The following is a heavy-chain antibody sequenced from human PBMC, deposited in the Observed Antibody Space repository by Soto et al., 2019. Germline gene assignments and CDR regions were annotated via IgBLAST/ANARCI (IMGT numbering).Heavy chain of an antibody. CDR2: ISAYNGNT. D-gene: IGHD3-22*01. V-gene: IGHV1-18*04. CDR3: ASEPIYYNDGSGYYPLRY. Sequence: VSVNVSCKAFGYTFTTYGFSWVRQAPGQGLECVGWISAYNGNTHYSQKFQGRVTMTTDTSTSTAYMELRSLTSGDTAVYYCASEPIYYNDGSGYYPLRYWG. CDR1: GYTFTTYG. J-gene: IGHJ4*01.